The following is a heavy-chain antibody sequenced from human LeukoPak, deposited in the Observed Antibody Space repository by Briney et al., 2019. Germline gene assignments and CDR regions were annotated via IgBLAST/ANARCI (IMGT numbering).Heavy chain of an antibody. D-gene: IGHD3-16*01. CDR3: ATSRGNTDYYYYMDV. CDR1: GGSISSYY. J-gene: IGHJ6*03. CDR2: IYYSGST. Sequence: PSETLSLTCTVSGGSISSYYWSWIRQPPGKGLEWIGYIYYSGSTNYNPSLKSRVTISVDTSKNQFSLKLSSVTAADTAVYYCATSRGNTDYYYYMDVWGKGTTVTVSS. V-gene: IGHV4-59*08.